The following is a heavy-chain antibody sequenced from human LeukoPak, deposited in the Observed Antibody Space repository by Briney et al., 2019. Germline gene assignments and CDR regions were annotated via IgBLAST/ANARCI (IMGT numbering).Heavy chain of an antibody. CDR1: SYTFTNYA. D-gene: IGHD3-3*01. Sequence: ASVKVSCKASSYTFTNYAFTWVRQAPGQGLEWMGWISAYNGNTNYAQKLQGRVTMTTDTSTSTAYMELRSLRSDDTAVYYCARGLEWLTRRHTWFDPWGQEPWSPSPQ. V-gene: IGHV1-18*01. J-gene: IGHJ5*02. CDR3: ARGLEWLTRRHTWFDP. CDR2: ISAYNGNT.